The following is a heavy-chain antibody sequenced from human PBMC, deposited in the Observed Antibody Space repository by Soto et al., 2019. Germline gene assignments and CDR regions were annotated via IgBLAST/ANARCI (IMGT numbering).Heavy chain of an antibody. D-gene: IGHD2-8*01. V-gene: IGHV1-24*01. Sequence: VKVSCKVSGYTLTELSMHWVRQAPGKGLEWMGGINPEDGETNYAQKLQGRVTMTKDTSTSTAYMELRSLRSDDTAVYYCARALGYCTNGVCTQDYWGQGTLVTVSS. CDR2: INPEDGET. J-gene: IGHJ4*02. CDR1: GYTLTELS. CDR3: ARALGYCTNGVCTQDY.